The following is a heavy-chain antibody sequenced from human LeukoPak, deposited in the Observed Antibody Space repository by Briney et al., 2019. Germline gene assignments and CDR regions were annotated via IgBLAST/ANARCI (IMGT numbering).Heavy chain of an antibody. CDR1: GGSFSGYY. D-gene: IGHD3-22*01. Sequence: SETLSLTCAVYGGSFSGYYWSWIRQPPGKGLEWIGEINHSGSTNYNPSLKSRVTISVDKSKNQFSLKLSSVTAADTAVYYCARDSSGYEFWGQGTLVTVSS. V-gene: IGHV4-34*01. CDR3: ARDSSGYEF. CDR2: INHSGST. J-gene: IGHJ4*02.